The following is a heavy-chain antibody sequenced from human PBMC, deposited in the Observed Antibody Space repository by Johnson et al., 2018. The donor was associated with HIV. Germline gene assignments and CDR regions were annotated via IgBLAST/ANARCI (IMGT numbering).Heavy chain of an antibody. CDR3: ARDRAIVVAYDAFDI. CDR2: IFTVGDV. Sequence: VQLVESGGGLAQPGGSLRLSCAASGITVSSNYMSWVRQAPGKGLEWVSVIFTVGDVYYADSVKGRFTISRDNSKNTLYLQMNSLRAEDTAVYYCARDRAIVVAYDAFDIWGQGTMVTVSS. D-gene: IGHD3-22*01. V-gene: IGHV3-66*02. CDR1: GITVSSNY. J-gene: IGHJ3*02.